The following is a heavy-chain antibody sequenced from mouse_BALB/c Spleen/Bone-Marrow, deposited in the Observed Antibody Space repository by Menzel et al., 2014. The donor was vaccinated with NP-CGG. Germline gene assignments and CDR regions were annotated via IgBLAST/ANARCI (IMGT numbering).Heavy chain of an antibody. V-gene: IGHV1-55*01. J-gene: IGHJ3*01. Sequence: VQLPQSGAELVKPGTSVKLSCKASGYNFTSYWINWVKLRPGQGLEWIGDIYPGSGSTNYNEKFKSKATLTVDTSPSTAYMQHSSLASEDSALEYCARFSQLGLLAYWGQGTLVTVSA. D-gene: IGHD3-1*01. CDR3: ARFSQLGLLAY. CDR1: GYNFTSYW. CDR2: IYPGSGST.